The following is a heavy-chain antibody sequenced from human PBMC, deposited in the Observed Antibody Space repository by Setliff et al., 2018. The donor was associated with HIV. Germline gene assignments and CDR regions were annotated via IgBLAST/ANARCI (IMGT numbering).Heavy chain of an antibody. D-gene: IGHD3-10*02. CDR3: ARVFGVRQAFDN. Sequence: GASVKVSCKASGYTFTGYYIHWVRQAPGQELEWMGWIIPNSGGTNYAQKFQGRVTMTRDTSTSTAYMELSGLTSDDTAVYYCARVFGVRQAFDNWGQGTLVTVSS. CDR2: IIPNSGGT. J-gene: IGHJ4*02. V-gene: IGHV1-2*02. CDR1: GYTFTGYY.